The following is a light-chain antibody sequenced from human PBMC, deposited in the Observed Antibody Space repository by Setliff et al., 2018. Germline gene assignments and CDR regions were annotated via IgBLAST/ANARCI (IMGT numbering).Light chain of an antibody. CDR1: SSDVGGYNY. CDR2: DVS. CDR3: CSYAGSYTDV. Sequence: LTQPRSVSGSPGQSVTISCTGTSSDVGGYNYVSWYQQHPGKAPKVMIYDVSKRPSGVPDRFSGSKSGNTASLTISGLQAEDEAEYYCCSYAGSYTDVFGTGTKVTVL. J-gene: IGLJ1*01. V-gene: IGLV2-11*01.